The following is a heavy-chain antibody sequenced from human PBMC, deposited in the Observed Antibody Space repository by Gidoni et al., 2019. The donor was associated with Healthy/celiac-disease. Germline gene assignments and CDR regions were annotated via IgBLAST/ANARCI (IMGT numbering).Heavy chain of an antibody. CDR2: INHSGST. V-gene: IGHV4-34*01. J-gene: IGHJ4*02. CDR1: GGSFSGYY. CDR3: ATANMVRGVTPTGCLGY. Sequence: QVQLQQWGAGLLKPSETLSLTCAVYGGSFSGYYWSWIRQPPGKGLEWIGEINHSGSTNYNPSLKSRVTISVDTSKNQFSLKLSSVTAADTAVYYCATANMVRGVTPTGCLGYWGQGTLVTVSS. D-gene: IGHD3-10*01.